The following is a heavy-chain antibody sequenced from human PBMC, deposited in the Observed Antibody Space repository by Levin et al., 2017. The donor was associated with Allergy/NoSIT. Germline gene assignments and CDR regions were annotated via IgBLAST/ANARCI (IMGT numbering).Heavy chain of an antibody. V-gene: IGHV3-30*18. CDR3: TKDISRGGSRVY. CDR2: ISYDGRNK. J-gene: IGHJ4*02. D-gene: IGHD3-16*01. CDR1: GFTVSNYG. Sequence: RAGGSLRLSCVASGFTVSNYGMHWVRQAPGKGLEWVAIISYDGRNKYYADSVKGRFTISRDNSKNALYLQMNSLRVEDTAVYYCTKDISRGGSRVYWGQGTLVTISS.